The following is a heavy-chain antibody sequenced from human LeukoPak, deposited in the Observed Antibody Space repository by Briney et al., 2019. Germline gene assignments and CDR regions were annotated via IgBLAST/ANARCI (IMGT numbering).Heavy chain of an antibody. CDR1: GFTFNNYA. CDR2: ISGSGGNT. D-gene: IGHD3-10*01. V-gene: IGHV3-23*01. CDR3: AKDSYYGSGSYSYFDY. J-gene: IGHJ4*02. Sequence: GGSLRLSCAASGFTFNNYAMNWVRQAPGKGLEWVSGISGSGGNTYYADSVKGRFTISRDNSKNTLYLQMNSLRAEDTAVYYCAKDSYYGSGSYSYFDYWGQGTLVTVSS.